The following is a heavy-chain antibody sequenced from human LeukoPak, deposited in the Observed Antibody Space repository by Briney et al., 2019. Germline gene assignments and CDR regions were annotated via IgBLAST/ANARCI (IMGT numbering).Heavy chain of an antibody. D-gene: IGHD1-1*01. CDR2: ISSSGSTI. V-gene: IGHV3-11*01. CDR3: AADHRGTRAY. J-gene: IGHJ4*02. CDR1: RFTFSVYF. Sequence: GGSLRLSCVASRFTFSVYFMSWIRQAPGKGLEWVSYISSSGSTIYNADSVKGRFTISRDNAENSLFLQMNSLRAEDTAVYYCAADHRGTRAYWGQGTLVTVSS.